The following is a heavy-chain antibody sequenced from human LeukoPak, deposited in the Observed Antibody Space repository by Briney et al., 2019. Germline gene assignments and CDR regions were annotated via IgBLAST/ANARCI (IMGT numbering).Heavy chain of an antibody. CDR1: GGSISSGSYY. D-gene: IGHD3-22*01. CDR2: IYTSGST. J-gene: IGHJ3*02. Sequence: TPSETLSLTCTVSGGSISSGSYYWSWIRQPAGKGLEWIGRIYTSGSTNYNPSLKSRVTISVDTSKNQFSLKLSSVTAADTAVYYCARRLYYDSVNDAFDIWGQGTMVTVSS. V-gene: IGHV4-61*02. CDR3: ARRLYYDSVNDAFDI.